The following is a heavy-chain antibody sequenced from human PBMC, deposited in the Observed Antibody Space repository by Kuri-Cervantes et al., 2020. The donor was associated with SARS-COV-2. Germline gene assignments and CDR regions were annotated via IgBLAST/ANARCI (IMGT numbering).Heavy chain of an antibody. CDR3: ARAGSGSYFGDFDY. V-gene: IGHV3-30-3*01. Sequence: GESLKISCAASGFTFSSYAMSWVRQAPGKGLEWVAVISYDGSNKYYADSVKGRFTISRDNSKNTLYLQMNSLRAEDTAVYYCARAGSGSYFGDFDYWGQGTLVTVSS. D-gene: IGHD1-26*01. J-gene: IGHJ4*02. CDR1: GFTFSSYA. CDR2: ISYDGSNK.